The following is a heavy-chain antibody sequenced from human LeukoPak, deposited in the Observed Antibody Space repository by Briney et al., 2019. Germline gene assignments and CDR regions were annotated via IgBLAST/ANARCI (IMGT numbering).Heavy chain of an antibody. V-gene: IGHV3-23*01. CDR1: GFTFSSFE. D-gene: IGHD2-2*02. Sequence: GGSLRLSCAASGFTFSSFEMSWVRQAPGKGLEWVSAISGSGGSAYYADSVKGRFTISRDNAKNSLYLQMNSLRAEDTAVYYCARDGGYCSSTSCYKGWFDPWGQGTLVTVSS. J-gene: IGHJ5*02. CDR3: ARDGGYCSSTSCYKGWFDP. CDR2: ISGSGGSA.